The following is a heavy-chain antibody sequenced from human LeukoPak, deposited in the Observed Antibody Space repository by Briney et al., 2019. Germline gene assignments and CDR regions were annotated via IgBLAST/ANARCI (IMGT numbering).Heavy chain of an antibody. V-gene: IGHV4-4*07. CDR3: ARDRYYYDSSGYYLFDC. Sequence: SETLSLTCTVSGGSISSYYWSWIRQPAGKGLEWIGRIYTSGSTNYNPSLKSRVTMSVDTSKNQFSLKLSSVTAADTAVYYCARDRYYYDSSGYYLFDCWGQGTLVTVSS. CDR2: IYTSGST. J-gene: IGHJ4*02. D-gene: IGHD3-22*01. CDR1: GGSISSYY.